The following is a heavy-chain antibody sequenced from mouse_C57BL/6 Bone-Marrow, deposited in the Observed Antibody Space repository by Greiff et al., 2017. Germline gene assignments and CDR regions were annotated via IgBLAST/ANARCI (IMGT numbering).Heavy chain of an antibody. V-gene: IGHV1-50*01. CDR3: APSGAK. Sequence: VQLQQPGAELVKPGASVKLSCKASGYTFTSYWMQWVKQRPGQGLEWIGEIDPSDSYTNYNQKFKGKATLTVDTSSSTAYMQLSSLTSEDSAVYYCAPSGAKWGQETPVTVSA. J-gene: IGHJ3*02. CDR2: IDPSDSYT. D-gene: IGHD3-1*01. CDR1: GYTFTSYW.